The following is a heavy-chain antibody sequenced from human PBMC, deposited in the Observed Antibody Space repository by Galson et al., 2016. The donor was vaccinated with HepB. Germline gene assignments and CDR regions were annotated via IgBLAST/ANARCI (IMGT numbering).Heavy chain of an antibody. D-gene: IGHD5-24*01. CDR3: AREGLADGSYFDY. CDR2: IKEDGTEK. Sequence: SLRLSCAASGLTFKNHWMSWVRQAPGKGLEWVANIKEDGTEKCYADSVKGRFTISRDNARNSLYLQMNSLRAEDTGIYYCAREGLADGSYFDYWGRGTLVTVS. J-gene: IGHJ4*02. V-gene: IGHV3-7*01. CDR1: GLTFKNHW.